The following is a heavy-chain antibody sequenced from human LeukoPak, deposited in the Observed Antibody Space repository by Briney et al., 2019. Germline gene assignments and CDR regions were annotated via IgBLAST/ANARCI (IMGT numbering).Heavy chain of an antibody. D-gene: IGHD2-21*02. J-gene: IGHJ5*02. CDR1: GFTFSNYA. Sequence: GGSLRLSCAASGFTFSNYAMSWVRQAPGKGLEWVSTISGRGGNTYYADSVKGRFTISRDNAKNSLYLQMNSLRVEDTAVYYCARDKKQVVTAPPPRLTWGQGTLVTVSS. V-gene: IGHV3-23*01. CDR3: ARDKKQVVTAPPPRLT. CDR2: ISGRGGNT.